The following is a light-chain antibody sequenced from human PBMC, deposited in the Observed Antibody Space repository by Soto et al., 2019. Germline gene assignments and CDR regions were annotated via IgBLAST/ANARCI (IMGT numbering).Light chain of an antibody. CDR2: EGS. CDR1: SSDVGSYNL. V-gene: IGLV2-23*01. CDR3: CSYAGSSTSVV. Sequence: QSALTQPASVSGSPGQSITISCTGTSSDVGSYNLVSWYQQHPGKAPKLMIYEGSKRPSGVSNRFSGSKSGNTAYLTISGLQAEDEADYYCCSYAGSSTSVVFGGGTKVT. J-gene: IGLJ2*01.